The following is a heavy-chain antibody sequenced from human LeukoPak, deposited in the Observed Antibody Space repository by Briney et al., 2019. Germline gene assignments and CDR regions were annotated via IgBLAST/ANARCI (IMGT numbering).Heavy chain of an antibody. Sequence: PSETLSLTCTVSGGPISDYYWNWIRQPPGKGLEWIGYVYSSGSTNYNPSLKSRVTISVDTSKNQFSLRLSSVTAADTAVYYCARIRSWGDQFFDYWGQGTLVTVSS. CDR3: ARIRSWGDQFFDY. J-gene: IGHJ4*02. CDR1: GGPISDYY. CDR2: VYSSGST. V-gene: IGHV4-59*01. D-gene: IGHD3-16*01.